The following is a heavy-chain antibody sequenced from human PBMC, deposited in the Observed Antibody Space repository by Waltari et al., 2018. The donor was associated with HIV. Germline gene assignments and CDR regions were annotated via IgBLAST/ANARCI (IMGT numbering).Heavy chain of an antibody. Sequence: QVQLVQSGAEVKKPGASVQVSCKASGYTFTGYYMPWVRQAPGQGLEWMGWINPNSGGTNYAQKFQGRVTMTRDTSISTAYMELSRLRSDDTAVYYCARDRDDSSGYYPLGYWGQGTLVTVSS. D-gene: IGHD3-22*01. J-gene: IGHJ4*02. CDR1: GYTFTGYY. CDR3: ARDRDDSSGYYPLGY. CDR2: INPNSGGT. V-gene: IGHV1-2*02.